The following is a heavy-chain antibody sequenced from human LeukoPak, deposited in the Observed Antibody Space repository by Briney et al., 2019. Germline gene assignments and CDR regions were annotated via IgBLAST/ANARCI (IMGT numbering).Heavy chain of an antibody. CDR1: GYTFTGYY. Sequence: GASVKVSCKASGYTFTGYYMHWVRQAPGQGLEWMGWINPNSGGTNYAQKFQGRVTMTRDTSISTAYMELSRLRSDDTAVYYCARDPFTMVRGVIIGPPYNWFDPWGQGTLVTVSS. D-gene: IGHD3-10*01. CDR2: INPNSGGT. V-gene: IGHV1-2*02. J-gene: IGHJ5*02. CDR3: ARDPFTMVRGVIIGPPYNWFDP.